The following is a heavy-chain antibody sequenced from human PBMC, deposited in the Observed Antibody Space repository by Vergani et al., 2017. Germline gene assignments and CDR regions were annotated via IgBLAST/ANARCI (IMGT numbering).Heavy chain of an antibody. D-gene: IGHD3-22*01. CDR3: AKMCWGDSSGYSGGDY. Sequence: EVQLVESGGGLVQPGGSLRLSCAASGFTFSSYWMSWVRQAPGKGLEWVANIKQDGSEKYYVDSVKGRFTISRDNAKNSLYLQMNSLRAEDTAVYYCAKMCWGDSSGYSGGDYWGQGTLVTVSS. V-gene: IGHV3-7*01. CDR2: IKQDGSEK. CDR1: GFTFSSYW. J-gene: IGHJ4*02.